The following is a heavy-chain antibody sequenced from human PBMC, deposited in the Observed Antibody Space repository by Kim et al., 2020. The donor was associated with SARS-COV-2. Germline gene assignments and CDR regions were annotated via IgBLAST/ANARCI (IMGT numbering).Heavy chain of an antibody. CDR3: ARDYYDSSGDPGFLAFDI. Sequence: SETLSLTCTVSGGSISSYYWSWIRQPAGKGLEWIGRIYTSGSTNYNPSLKSRVTMSVDTSKNQFSLKLSSVTAADTAVYYCARDYYDSSGDPGFLAFDIWGQGTMVTVSS. J-gene: IGHJ3*02. CDR1: GGSISSYY. V-gene: IGHV4-4*07. D-gene: IGHD3-22*01. CDR2: IYTSGST.